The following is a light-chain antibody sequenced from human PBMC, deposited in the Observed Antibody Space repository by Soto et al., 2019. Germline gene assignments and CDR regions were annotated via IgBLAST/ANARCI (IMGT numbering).Light chain of an antibody. CDR1: SSDVGGYNY. CDR3: SSYTSSSTLV. CDR2: DVS. Sequence: QAVVTQPASVSGSPGQSITISCTGTSSDVGGYNYVSWYQQYPGKAPKLMIYDVSNRPSGVSNRFSGSKSGNTASLTISGLQAEDEADYYCSSYTSSSTLVFGGGTKVTVL. V-gene: IGLV2-14*01. J-gene: IGLJ2*01.